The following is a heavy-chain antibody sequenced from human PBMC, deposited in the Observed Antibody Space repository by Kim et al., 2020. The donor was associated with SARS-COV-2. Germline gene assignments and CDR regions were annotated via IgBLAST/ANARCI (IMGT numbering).Heavy chain of an antibody. CDR2: T. Sequence: TYYADSVKGPFTISRDNSKTTLYLQLISLRAEDTAIYYCARVGSRSYFDYWGRGTLVTVSS. V-gene: IGHV3-23*01. J-gene: IGHJ4*02. D-gene: IGHD2-15*01. CDR3: ARVGSRSYFDY.